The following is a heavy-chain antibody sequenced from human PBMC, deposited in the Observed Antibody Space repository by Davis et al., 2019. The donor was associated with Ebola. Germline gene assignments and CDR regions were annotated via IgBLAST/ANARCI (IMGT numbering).Heavy chain of an antibody. D-gene: IGHD3-3*01. V-gene: IGHV1-46*02. J-gene: IGHJ6*03. Sequence: ASVKVSCKASGYTFNSYYMNWVRQAPGQGLEWLGIINPSGGATNYAQKLQGRVTMTRDTSASTVYMELSSLRSDDTAVYYCARASFGVGPYSSSYYMDIWGTGTTVAVSS. CDR1: GYTFNSYY. CDR3: ARASFGVGPYSSSYYMDI. CDR2: INPSGGAT.